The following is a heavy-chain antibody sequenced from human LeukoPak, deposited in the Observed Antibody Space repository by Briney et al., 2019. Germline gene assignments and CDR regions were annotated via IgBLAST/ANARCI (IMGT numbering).Heavy chain of an antibody. J-gene: IGHJ6*03. CDR3: ARAAITVAGNPRGSYFFFMDV. V-gene: IGHV1-69*05. Sequence: GASVKVSCKASGGTLSNFAISWVRQAPGQGLEWMGGIIPMFGTTSYAQIFQGRVTLTTDDSTTAAYMELSSLRSEDTAVYYCARAAITVAGNPRGSYFFFMDVWGKGTTVTVSS. CDR2: IIPMFGTT. CDR1: GGTLSNFA. D-gene: IGHD6-19*01.